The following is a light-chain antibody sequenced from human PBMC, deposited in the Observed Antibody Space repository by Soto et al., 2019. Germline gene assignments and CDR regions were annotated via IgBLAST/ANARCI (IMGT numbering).Light chain of an antibody. V-gene: IGKV1-5*03. Sequence: DIQMTQSPSALSASVGDRVTITCRASQTISSWLAWYQQKPGEAPRLLIYQASSLETEVPSRFSGSGSGTEFNLTISRLKPGDFENYYCQQYNSYSLTFGQGTKV. CDR2: QAS. CDR3: QQYNSYSLT. J-gene: IGKJ1*01. CDR1: QTISSW.